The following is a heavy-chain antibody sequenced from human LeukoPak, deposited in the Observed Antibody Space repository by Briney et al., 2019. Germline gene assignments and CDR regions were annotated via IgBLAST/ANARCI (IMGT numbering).Heavy chain of an antibody. Sequence: APVKVSGKPSGYTFTRYGIMWWPQAPGHRLGWRGGINPLNGKIDYPKKLPGRVTMTTDPSTSTAYMELRSLRSDETAVYYCARAYCSGGSCLGENDAFDIWGQGTMVTVSS. J-gene: IGHJ3*02. D-gene: IGHD2-15*01. CDR2: INPLNGKI. CDR1: GYTFTRYG. V-gene: IGHV1-18*01. CDR3: ARAYCSGGSCLGENDAFDI.